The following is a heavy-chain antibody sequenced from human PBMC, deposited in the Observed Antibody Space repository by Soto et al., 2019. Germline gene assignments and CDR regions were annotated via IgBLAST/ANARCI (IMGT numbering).Heavy chain of an antibody. CDR3: ARTQCSSTRCYVGSWDY. Sequence: QVQLVQSGAEVKKPGASVKVSCKASGYTFTGYYMHWVRQAPGQGLEWMGWIDPNSGGTNYAQKFQGGVTMTRDTSISTGYMELSRLRSDDTAVYYCARTQCSSTRCYVGSWDYWGQGTLVTVSS. CDR2: IDPNSGGT. V-gene: IGHV1-2*02. J-gene: IGHJ4*02. D-gene: IGHD2-2*01. CDR1: GYTFTGYY.